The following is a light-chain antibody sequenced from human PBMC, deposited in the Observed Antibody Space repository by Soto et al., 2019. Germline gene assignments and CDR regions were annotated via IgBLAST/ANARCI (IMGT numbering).Light chain of an antibody. V-gene: IGKV3-15*01. CDR2: VAS. J-gene: IGKJ4*01. CDR1: QSVSSN. Sequence: EIVMKQSPATLSVSPGERATLSCRASQSVSSNLAWYQQKPGQTPKLLIFVASTRTTGIPARFSGSGSGTEFTHTVSSLQSEDFAVDYCQQYNVLPLTFGGGTKVEFK. CDR3: QQYNVLPLT.